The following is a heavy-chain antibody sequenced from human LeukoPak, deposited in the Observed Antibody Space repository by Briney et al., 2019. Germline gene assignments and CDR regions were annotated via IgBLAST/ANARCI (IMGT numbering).Heavy chain of an antibody. Sequence: PSETLSLTCAVYGGSFSGYYWSWIRQPPGKGLEWIGEINHSRSTNYNPSLKSRVTISVDTSKNQFSLKLSSVTAADTAVYYCARQRERRAYYFDYWGQGTLVTVSS. D-gene: IGHD1-26*01. J-gene: IGHJ4*02. V-gene: IGHV4-34*01. CDR2: INHSRST. CDR3: ARQRERRAYYFDY. CDR1: GGSFSGYY.